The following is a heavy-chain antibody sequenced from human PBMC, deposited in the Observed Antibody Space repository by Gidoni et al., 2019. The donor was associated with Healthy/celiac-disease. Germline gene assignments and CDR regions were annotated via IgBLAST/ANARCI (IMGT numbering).Heavy chain of an antibody. Sequence: QVQLQESGPGLVKPSATLSLTCTVAGGSISSYYWSWIRQPPGKGLEWIGYIYYSGSTNYHPSLKSRVTIAVDTSKNQFSLKLSSVTAADTAVYYCARGIAVAATGNDAFDIWGQGTMVTVSS. CDR1: GGSISSYY. CDR3: ARGIAVAATGNDAFDI. D-gene: IGHD6-19*01. CDR2: IYYSGST. V-gene: IGHV4-59*01. J-gene: IGHJ3*02.